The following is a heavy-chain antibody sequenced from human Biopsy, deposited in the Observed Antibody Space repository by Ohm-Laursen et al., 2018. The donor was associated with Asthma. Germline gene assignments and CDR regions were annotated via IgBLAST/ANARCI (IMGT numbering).Heavy chain of an antibody. CDR2: IMTVFGTT. J-gene: IGHJ6*02. CDR1: GGTFSNFA. CDR3: ARCQVGYSSGWSLLLKKIYYSGMDG. V-gene: IGHV1-69*13. D-gene: IGHD6-19*01. Sequence: SVKVSCKAPGGTFSNFAISWVRQAPGQGLEWLGGIMTVFGTTNYAQKFQGRVTITADESTSTAYMEVTSLRSEDTAIYYCARCQVGYSSGWSLLLKKIYYSGMDGWGQGNAVTVAS.